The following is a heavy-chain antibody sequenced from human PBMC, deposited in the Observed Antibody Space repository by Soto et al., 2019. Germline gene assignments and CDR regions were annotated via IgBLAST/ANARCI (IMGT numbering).Heavy chain of an antibody. J-gene: IGHJ4*02. CDR2: INHSGST. Sequence: SQTLSLTCAVYGGSFSGYYWSWIRQPPGKGLEWIGEINHSGSTNYNPSLKSRVTISVDTSKNQFSLKLSSVTAADTAVYYCARDWGSGPDDYWGQGTLVTVSS. CDR1: GGSFSGYY. CDR3: ARDWGSGPDDY. D-gene: IGHD7-27*01. V-gene: IGHV4-34*01.